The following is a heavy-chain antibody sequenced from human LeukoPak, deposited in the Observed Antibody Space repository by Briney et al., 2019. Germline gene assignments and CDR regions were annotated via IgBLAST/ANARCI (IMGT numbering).Heavy chain of an antibody. D-gene: IGHD6-19*01. CDR3: AREPQRRRWSRGWSVYYYYGMDV. V-gene: IGHV3-48*03. CDR2: ISSSGSTI. Sequence: PGGSLRLSCAASGFTFSSYERNWVRQAPGKGLEWVSYISSSGSTIYYADSVKGLFTISRDNAKNSLYLQMHSLRAEETAVYHCAREPQRRRWSRGWSVYYYYGMDVWGKGNTVTVSS. CDR1: GFTFSSYE. J-gene: IGHJ6*04.